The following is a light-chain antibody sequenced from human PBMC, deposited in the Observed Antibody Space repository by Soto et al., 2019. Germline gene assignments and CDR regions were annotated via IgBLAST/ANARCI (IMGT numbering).Light chain of an antibody. CDR1: SSDVGSYNL. V-gene: IGLV2-23*01. J-gene: IGLJ2*01. CDR2: EGI. Sequence: QSALTQPASVSGSPGQSITISCTGTSSDVGSYNLVSWYQQHPGKAPKLIIYEGIKRPSGVSNRFSASKSDNTASLTISGLQAEDESDYYCSSFEASNNLLFGGGTKLTVL. CDR3: SSFEASNNLL.